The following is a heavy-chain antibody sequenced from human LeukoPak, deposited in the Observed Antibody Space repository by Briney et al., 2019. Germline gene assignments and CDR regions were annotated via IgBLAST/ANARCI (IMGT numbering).Heavy chain of an antibody. CDR1: GGSFSDHH. CDR2: VSHDGST. CDR3: ARHNRPIDGSTYYEDY. J-gene: IGHJ4*02. D-gene: IGHD3-3*01. V-gene: IGHV4-34*01. Sequence: PSETLSLTCALYGGSFSDHHWTWVRQSPEKGLEWIGEVSHDGSTTFNPSLRSRVTMSLDTSKNQFSLQLNSVTAADTAVYYCARHNRPIDGSTYYEDYWGQGALVTVSS.